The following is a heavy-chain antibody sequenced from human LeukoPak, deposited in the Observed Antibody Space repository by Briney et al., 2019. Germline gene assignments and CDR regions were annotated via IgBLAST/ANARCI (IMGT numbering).Heavy chain of an antibody. CDR1: GGSISSGSYY. Sequence: SETLSLTCTVSGGSISSGSYYWSWIRQPAGKGLEWIGRFYTSGSTNYNPSLKSRVTISVDTSKNQFSLKLSSVTAADTAVYYCARQSTDRGAFDIWGQGTMVTVSS. J-gene: IGHJ3*02. V-gene: IGHV4-61*02. CDR2: FYTSGST. CDR3: ARQSTDRGAFDI. D-gene: IGHD1-14*01.